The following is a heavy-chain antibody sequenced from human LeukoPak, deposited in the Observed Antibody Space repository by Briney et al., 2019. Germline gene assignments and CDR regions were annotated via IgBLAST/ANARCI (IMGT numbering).Heavy chain of an antibody. CDR3: ARAQEALVVIANNYYYYYMDV. D-gene: IGHD2-21*01. J-gene: IGHJ6*03. CDR2: IIPIFGTA. Sequence: GASVKVSCKASGGTFSSYAISWVRQAPGQGLEWMGGIIPIFGTANYAQKFQGRVTITADESTSTAYMELSSLRSEDTAVYYCARAQEALVVIANNYYYYYMDVWGKGTTVTVSS. V-gene: IGHV1-69*13. CDR1: GGTFSSYA.